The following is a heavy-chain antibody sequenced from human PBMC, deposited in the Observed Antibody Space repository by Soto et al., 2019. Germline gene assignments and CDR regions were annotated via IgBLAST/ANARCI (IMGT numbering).Heavy chain of an antibody. CDR3: ARDDEVTRIDY. Sequence: QLQLQESGPGLVKPSETLSLTCTVSGGSISSFYWSWIRQPPGKRLEWTGHIDNSGSTNYNPSLKSRLTITLDTSKNQFSLKLRSVTAADTAVYYCARDDEVTRIDYWGQGTLVTVSS. CDR1: GGSISSFY. J-gene: IGHJ4*02. V-gene: IGHV4-59*01. CDR2: IDNSGST. D-gene: IGHD3-3*01.